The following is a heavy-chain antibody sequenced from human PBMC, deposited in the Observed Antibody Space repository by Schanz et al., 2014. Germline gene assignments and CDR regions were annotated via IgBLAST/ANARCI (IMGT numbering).Heavy chain of an antibody. CDR3: ARDKGGYYPFDY. D-gene: IGHD3-3*01. CDR2: IKQDESER. Sequence: VQLVESGGGVVQPGRSLRLSCAASGFTFNSYGMHWVRQAPGKGLEWVANIKQDESERSYVDSVKGRFTISRDNAKNSLYLQMNSLRAEDTAVYYCARDKGGYYPFDYWGQGTLVTVSS. CDR1: GFTFNSYG. V-gene: IGHV3-7*01. J-gene: IGHJ4*02.